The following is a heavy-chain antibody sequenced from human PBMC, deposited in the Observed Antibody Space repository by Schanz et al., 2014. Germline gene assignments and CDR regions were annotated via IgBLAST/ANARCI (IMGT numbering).Heavy chain of an antibody. CDR1: GYIFINSG. CDR3: ARDRRLFDRDDLYYFDS. J-gene: IGHJ4*02. CDR2: ISVYNHNK. D-gene: IGHD3-10*02. V-gene: IGHV1-18*01. Sequence: QIQLVQSGPEVKKPGATVKVSCKASGYIFINSGISWVRQAPGQGLEWMGWISVYNHNKEYDQKFQGRVTMTTDTSTSTAYMALTDLISDDTAVYYCARDRRLFDRDDLYYFDSWGQGTLVTVSS.